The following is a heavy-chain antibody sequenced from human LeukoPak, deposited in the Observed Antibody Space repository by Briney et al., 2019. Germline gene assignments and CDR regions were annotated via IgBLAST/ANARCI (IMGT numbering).Heavy chain of an antibody. J-gene: IGHJ4*02. Sequence: PGRSLRLSCEASGVSFSNVWMSWVRQAPGKGLEWVGRINSKTDGGTTDYAAPVKGRFTISRDDSKDTLYLQMNSLKTEDTAFYYCTTVDYSNFVSGYWGQGTLVTVSS. D-gene: IGHD4-11*01. V-gene: IGHV3-15*01. CDR2: INSKTDGGTT. CDR1: GVSFSNVW. CDR3: TTVDYSNFVSGY.